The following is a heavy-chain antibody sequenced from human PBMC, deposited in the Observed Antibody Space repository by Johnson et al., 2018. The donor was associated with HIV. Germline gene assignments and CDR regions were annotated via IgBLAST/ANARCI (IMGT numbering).Heavy chain of an antibody. D-gene: IGHD6-19*01. V-gene: IGHV3-66*01. CDR3: AGRSSAWYEDAFDI. Sequence: VQLVESGGGLVQRGGSLRLSCAASGFTVSSNYMSWVRQAPGKGLEWVSVIYSGDRTYSAVSVKGRFTISRDSSKNTLFLQMNSLRVEDTAIYYCAGRSSAWYEDAFDIWGQGTMVTVSS. CDR1: GFTVSSNY. J-gene: IGHJ3*02. CDR2: IYSGDRT.